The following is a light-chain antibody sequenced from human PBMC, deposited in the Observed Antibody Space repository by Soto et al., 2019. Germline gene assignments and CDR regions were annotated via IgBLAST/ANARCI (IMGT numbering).Light chain of an antibody. CDR1: QSVLYSSNNKHY. CDR3: QQYFNIPYT. Sequence: DIVMTQSPDSLAVSLGERATINCKSSQSVLYSSNNKHYLAWYQQKPGQPPKLLIYWASTRESGVPDRFSGSGSGTDFTLTISSPQADDVAVYYCQQYFNIPYTFGQGTKLEIK. J-gene: IGKJ2*01. CDR2: WAS. V-gene: IGKV4-1*01.